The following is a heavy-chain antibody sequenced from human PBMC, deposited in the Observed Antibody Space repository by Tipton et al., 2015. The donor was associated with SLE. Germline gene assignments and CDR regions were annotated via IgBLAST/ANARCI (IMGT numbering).Heavy chain of an antibody. D-gene: IGHD5-24*01. V-gene: IGHV4-38-2*02. J-gene: IGHJ4*02. CDR1: GFSISSYY. CDR3: ARGSAMTTIPY. CDR2: IYHSGTT. Sequence: TLSLTCPVSGFSISSYYWGWIRQPPGKGLEWLGTIYHSGTTYYNPSLKSRLTLSIDTSKNQFSLNLTSVTAADTAVYYCARGSAMTTIPYWGQGIQVTVSS.